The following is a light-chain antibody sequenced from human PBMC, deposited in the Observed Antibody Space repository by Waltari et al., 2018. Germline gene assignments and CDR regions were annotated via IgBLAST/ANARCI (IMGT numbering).Light chain of an antibody. V-gene: IGKV1-9*01. CDR2: AAS. J-gene: IGKJ5*01. Sequence: DIQLTQSPSFLSASVGDRVTLTCRASQAISSYLAWYQQKPGRAPKLLSYAASTLQSGVPSGFSGSGSGTEFTLTISSLQPEDFATYYCQQLDSFPITFGQGTRLEIK. CDR3: QQLDSFPIT. CDR1: QAISSY.